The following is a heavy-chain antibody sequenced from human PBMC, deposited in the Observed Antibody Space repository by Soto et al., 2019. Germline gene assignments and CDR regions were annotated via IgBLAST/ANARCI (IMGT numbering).Heavy chain of an antibody. CDR3: ARGSSIAAAGGSRDFDY. D-gene: IGHD6-13*01. Sequence: ASVKVSCKASGYTFTSYGISWVRQAPGQGLEWMVWISVYNGNTNYAQKLQGRVTMTTDTSTSTAYMELRSLRSDDTAVYYCARGSSIAAAGGSRDFDYWGQGTLVTVSS. CDR2: ISVYNGNT. V-gene: IGHV1-18*01. J-gene: IGHJ4*02. CDR1: GYTFTSYG.